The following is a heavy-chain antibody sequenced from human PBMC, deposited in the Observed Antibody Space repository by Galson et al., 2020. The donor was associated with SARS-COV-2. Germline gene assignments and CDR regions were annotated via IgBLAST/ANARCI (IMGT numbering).Heavy chain of an antibody. J-gene: IGHJ4*02. V-gene: IGHV3-20*04. CDR2: IYWNGGGT. CDR1: GFTFDNYG. D-gene: IGHD2-15*01. CDR3: ARRAAGGGSWDFDY. Sequence: GGSLRLSCAASGFTFDNYGMSWVRQVPGKGLEWVSAIYWNGGGTTYADSVKGRFSISRDNAKNSLYLQVNNLRAEDTALYFCARRAAGGGSWDFDYWGQGTLITVSS.